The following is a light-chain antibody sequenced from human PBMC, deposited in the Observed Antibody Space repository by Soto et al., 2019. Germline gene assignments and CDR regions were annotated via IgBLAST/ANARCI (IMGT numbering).Light chain of an antibody. V-gene: IGLV4-69*01. CDR3: QTWGTGGYV. J-gene: IGLJ1*01. CDR1: SGHSSYA. Sequence: QPVLTQSPSASASLGASVKLTCTLSSGHSSYAIAWHQQQPEKGPRYLMKLNSDGSHSKGDGIPDRFSGSSSGAERYLTISSLQSEDEADYYCQTWGTGGYVFGTGTKLTVL. CDR2: LNSDGSH.